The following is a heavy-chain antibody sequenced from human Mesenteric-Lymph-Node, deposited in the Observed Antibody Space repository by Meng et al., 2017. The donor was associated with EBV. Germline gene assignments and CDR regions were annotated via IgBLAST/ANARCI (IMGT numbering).Heavy chain of an antibody. CDR1: GYTFTSYA. CDR3: ARDSTGDSRRFDP. CDR2: INVGNGDT. D-gene: IGHD3-22*01. V-gene: IGHV1-3*01. Sequence: VHLVQSGAEVKKPGASVKVSCEASGYTFTSYAMHWVRQAPGQRLEWMGWINVGNGDTKYSQKFHGRVTITRDTSATTAYMELRSLTSEDTAVYYCARDSTGDSRRFDPWGQGTLVTVSS. J-gene: IGHJ5*02.